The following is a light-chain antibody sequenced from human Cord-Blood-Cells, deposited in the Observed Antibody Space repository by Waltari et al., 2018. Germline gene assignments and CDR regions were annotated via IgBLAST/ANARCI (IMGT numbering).Light chain of an antibody. J-gene: IGLJ3*02. Sequence: QSALTQPRSVSGSPGQSVTISCTGTSSDVGGYNYVSWYQQHPGKATKLMIYDVSKRPPGVPDRLSGSKSGNTASLTISGLQAEDEADYYCCSYAGSYTWVFGGGTKLTVL. CDR3: CSYAGSYTWV. CDR2: DVS. V-gene: IGLV2-11*01. CDR1: SSDVGGYNY.